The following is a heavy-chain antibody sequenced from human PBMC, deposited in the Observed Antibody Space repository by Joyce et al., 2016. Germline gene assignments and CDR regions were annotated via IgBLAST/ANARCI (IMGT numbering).Heavy chain of an antibody. J-gene: IGHJ6*01. V-gene: IGHV1-46*01. CDR1: GYTFTNYY. CDR2: MKPNGGSK. Sequence: QVHLVQSGAEVRRPGASVKVSCKASGYTFTNYYMHWVRQAPGKGREWMGIMKPNGGSKSNAQKFQGRVTMTRETSTSTVYMELSSLRSEDTAVYYWARGYDISGYSPNYGLDVWGQGTTVTVSS. CDR3: ARGYDISGYSPNYGLDV. D-gene: IGHD3-22*01.